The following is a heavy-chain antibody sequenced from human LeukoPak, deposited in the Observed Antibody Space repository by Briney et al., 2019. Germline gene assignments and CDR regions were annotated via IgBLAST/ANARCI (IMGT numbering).Heavy chain of an antibody. V-gene: IGHV4-39*07. CDR3: ARSGSGYLRYYFDY. J-gene: IGHJ4*02. D-gene: IGHD5-12*01. CDR1: GGPISSSSYY. Sequence: SETLSLTCTVSGGPISSSSYYWGWIRQPPGKGLEWIGSMYSSGSTYYNPSLKSRVTISVDTSKNQFSLKLSSVTAADTAVYYCARSGSGYLRYYFDYWGQGTLVTVSS. CDR2: MYSSGST.